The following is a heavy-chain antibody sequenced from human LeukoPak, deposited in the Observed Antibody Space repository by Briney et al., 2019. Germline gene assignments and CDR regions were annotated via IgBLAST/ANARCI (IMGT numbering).Heavy chain of an antibody. V-gene: IGHV1-46*01. D-gene: IGHD5-18*01. CDR3: ARAAGDSYGYRYYFDY. CDR1: GYTFTNYY. Sequence: ASVEVSCKASGYTFTNYYMHWVRQAPGQGLDWMGLINPNGGSTTYGQKFQGRVTMTRDTSTSTIYMQLSSLRSEDTAVYFCARAAGDSYGYRYYFDYWGQGTLVTVSS. CDR2: INPNGGST. J-gene: IGHJ4*02.